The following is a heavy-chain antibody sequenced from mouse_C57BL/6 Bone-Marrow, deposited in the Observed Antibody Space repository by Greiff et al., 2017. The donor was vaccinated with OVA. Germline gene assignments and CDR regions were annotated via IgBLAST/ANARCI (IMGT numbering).Heavy chain of an antibody. J-gene: IGHJ3*01. D-gene: IGHD1-1*01. V-gene: IGHV5-12*01. CDR2: ISNGGGST. CDR1: GFTFSDYY. Sequence: EVKLMESGGGLVQPGGSLKLSCAASGFTFSDYYMYWVRQTPEKRLEWVAYISNGGGSTYYPDTVKGRFTISRDNAKNTLYLQMSRLKSEDTAMYYCARRPKDYYGSSSLAYWGQGTLVTVSA. CDR3: ARRPKDYYGSSSLAY.